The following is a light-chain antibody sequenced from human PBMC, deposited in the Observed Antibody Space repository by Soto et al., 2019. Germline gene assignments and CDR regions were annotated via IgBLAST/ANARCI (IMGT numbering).Light chain of an antibody. CDR3: QQYNKWPIT. Sequence: EIVMTQSPATLSVSPGERATLSCRASQSVSSDLGWYQQKPGQAPRVVIYGTSTRATGVPARFSGSGSGTDFTLTISSLQSEDFAVYYCQQYNKWPITFGQGTRLE. CDR1: QSVSSD. J-gene: IGKJ5*01. CDR2: GTS. V-gene: IGKV3-15*01.